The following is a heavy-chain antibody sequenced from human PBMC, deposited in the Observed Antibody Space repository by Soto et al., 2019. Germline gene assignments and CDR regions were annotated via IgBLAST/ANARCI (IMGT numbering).Heavy chain of an antibody. J-gene: IGHJ6*02. D-gene: IGHD3-22*01. CDR2: IYPGDSDT. CDR3: ARQTGDSSGYYYYYYGMDV. Sequence: GESLKISCKGSGYSFTSYWIGWVRQMPGKGLDWMGIIYPGDSDTRYSPSFQGQVTISADKSISTAYLQWSSLKASDTAMYYCARQTGDSSGYYYYYYGMDVWGQGTTVTVSS. CDR1: GYSFTSYW. V-gene: IGHV5-51*01.